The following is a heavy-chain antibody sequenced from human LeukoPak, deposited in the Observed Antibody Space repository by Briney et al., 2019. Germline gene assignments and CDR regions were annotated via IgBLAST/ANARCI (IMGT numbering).Heavy chain of an antibody. CDR3: ARAKSTTGSRGVFDY. D-gene: IGHD1-1*01. CDR1: GGSFSGYY. Sequence: SETLSLTCAVYGGSFSGYYWSWIRQPPGKGLEWIGEINHSGSTNYNPSLKSRVTISVDTSKNQFSLKLSSVTAADTAVYYCARAKSTTGSRGVFDYWGQGTLVTVSS. CDR2: INHSGST. V-gene: IGHV4-34*01. J-gene: IGHJ4*02.